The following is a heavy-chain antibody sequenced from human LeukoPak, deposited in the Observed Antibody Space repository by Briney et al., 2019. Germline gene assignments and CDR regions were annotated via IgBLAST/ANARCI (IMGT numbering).Heavy chain of an antibody. CDR2: IYYSGST. CDR1: GGSISSSSYY. D-gene: IGHD6-19*01. CDR3: ARLSIAVAFDY. V-gene: IGHV4-39*01. J-gene: IGHJ4*02. Sequence: KPSETLSLTCTVSGGSISSSSYYWGWIRQPPGKGLEWIGSIYYSGSTYYNPSLKSRVTISVDTSKNQFSLKLSSVTAADTAVYYCARLSIAVAFDYWGQGTRVTVSS.